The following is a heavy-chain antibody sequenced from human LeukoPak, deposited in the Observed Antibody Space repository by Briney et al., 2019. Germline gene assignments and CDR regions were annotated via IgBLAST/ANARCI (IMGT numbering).Heavy chain of an antibody. V-gene: IGHV1-2*02. D-gene: IGHD5-18*01. J-gene: IGHJ4*02. CDR3: ARDLKSGYSYGYRDY. Sequence: ASVKVSCKASGYTFTNNFMHWVRQAPGQGLEWMGWINPNSGGTNYAQKFQGRVTMTRDTSISTAYMELRSLRSDDTAVYYCARDLKSGYSYGYRDYWGQGTLVTVSS. CDR1: GYTFTNNF. CDR2: INPNSGGT.